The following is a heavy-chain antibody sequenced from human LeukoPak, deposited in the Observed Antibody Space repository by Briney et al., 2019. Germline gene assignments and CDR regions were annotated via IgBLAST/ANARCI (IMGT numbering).Heavy chain of an antibody. D-gene: IGHD3-10*01. V-gene: IGHV1-18*01. CDR2: ISAYNGNT. J-gene: IGHJ4*02. CDR1: GYTFTSYG. CDR3: ARDGDYGSGSYPIDY. Sequence: EASVKVSCKASGYTFTSYGISWVRQAPGQGLEWMGWISAYNGNTNYAQKLQGRVTMTTDTSTSTAYMELRSLRSDDTAVYYCARDGDYGSGSYPIDYWGQGTLVTVSS.